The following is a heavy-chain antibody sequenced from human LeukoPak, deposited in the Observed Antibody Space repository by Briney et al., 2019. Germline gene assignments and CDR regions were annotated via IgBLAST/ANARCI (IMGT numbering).Heavy chain of an antibody. Sequence: TSVKVSCKASGFTFTSSAVQWVRQARGQRLEWIGLIVVGSGNTNYAQKFQERVTITRDMSTRTAYMELSSLRSEDTAVYYCAAEGSYYYDSSGYQNWFDPWGQGTLVTVSS. V-gene: IGHV1-58*01. CDR3: AAEGSYYYDSSGYQNWFDP. CDR2: IVVGSGNT. D-gene: IGHD3-22*01. CDR1: GFTFTSSA. J-gene: IGHJ5*02.